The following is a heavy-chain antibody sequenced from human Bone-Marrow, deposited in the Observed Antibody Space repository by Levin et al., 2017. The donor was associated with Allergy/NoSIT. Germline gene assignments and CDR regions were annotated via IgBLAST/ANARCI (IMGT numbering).Heavy chain of an antibody. CDR2: ISSSGSTI. CDR1: GFTFSSYE. D-gene: IGHD2-2*01. V-gene: IGHV3-48*03. CDR3: ARDRGYCSSTSCPKNAFDI. J-gene: IGHJ3*02. Sequence: GGSLRLSCAASGFTFSSYEMNWVRQAPGKGLEWVSYISSSGSTIYYADSVKGRFTISRDNAKNSLYLQMNSLRAEDTAVYYCARDRGYCSSTSCPKNAFDIWGQGTMVTVSS.